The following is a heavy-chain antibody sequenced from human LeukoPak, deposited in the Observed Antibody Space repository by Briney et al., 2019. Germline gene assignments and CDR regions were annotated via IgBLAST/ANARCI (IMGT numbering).Heavy chain of an antibody. CDR2: FVSSGVSA. Sequence: GGSLRLSCAASGFTFSTHVMSWVRQAPGKGLVWVAGFVSSGVSANYADSVKGRFTISRDNTKNTLYLQMNSLSAEDTAVYYCAKFSGWPTNYFDYWGQGTLVTVSS. J-gene: IGHJ4*02. D-gene: IGHD6-19*01. V-gene: IGHV3-23*01. CDR3: AKFSGWPTNYFDY. CDR1: GFTFSTHV.